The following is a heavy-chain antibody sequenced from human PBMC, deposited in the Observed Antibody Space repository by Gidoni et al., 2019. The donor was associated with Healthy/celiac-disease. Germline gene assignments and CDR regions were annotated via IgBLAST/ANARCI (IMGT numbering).Heavy chain of an antibody. D-gene: IGHD6-13*01. CDR2: IDWDDDK. Sequence: QVTLQESGPALVKPTQTLTLTCTFSGFSLSTSGMRVCWIRQPPGKALEWLARIDWDDDKFYSTSLKTRLTISKDTSKNQVVLTMTNMDPVDTATYYCARMAKGYSSSWYSYYFDYWGQGTLVTVSS. CDR1: GFSLSTSGMR. V-gene: IGHV2-70*04. CDR3: ARMAKGYSSSWYSYYFDY. J-gene: IGHJ4*02.